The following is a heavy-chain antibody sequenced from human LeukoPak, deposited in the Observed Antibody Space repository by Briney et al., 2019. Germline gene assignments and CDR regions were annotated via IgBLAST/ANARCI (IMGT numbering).Heavy chain of an antibody. CDR3: ARGDDDGTTLIDY. J-gene: IGHJ4*02. V-gene: IGHV3-30-3*01. CDR2: ISYDGSNK. D-gene: IGHD5-12*01. CDR1: GFTFSSYA. Sequence: GRSLRLSCAASGFTFSSYAMHWVRQAPGKGLEWVAVISYDGSNKYYADSVKGRFTISRDNTKNSLHLQMNNLGAEDTAVYYCARGDDDGTTLIDYWGQGTLVTVSS.